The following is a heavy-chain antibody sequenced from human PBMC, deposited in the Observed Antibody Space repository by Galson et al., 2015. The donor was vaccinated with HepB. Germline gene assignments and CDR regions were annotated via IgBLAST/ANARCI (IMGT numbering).Heavy chain of an antibody. D-gene: IGHD4-17*01. Sequence: SLRLSCEASGFTFSAYGMSWVRQAPGKGLEWVANIKQDGSKKYYVDSVKGRFTISRDNTKSALYMKMNSLRAEDTAVYYCATSPTAQRLDYGYFDMDVWGQGTTVTVSS. CDR2: IKQDGSKK. CDR1: GFTFSAYG. CDR3: ATSPTAQRLDYGYFDMDV. J-gene: IGHJ6*02. V-gene: IGHV3-7*01.